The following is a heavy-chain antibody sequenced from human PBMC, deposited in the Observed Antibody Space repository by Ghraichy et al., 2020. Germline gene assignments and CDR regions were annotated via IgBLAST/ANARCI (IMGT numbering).Heavy chain of an antibody. CDR2: TSYDGGYK. Sequence: GGSLRLSCAASGFTFNYFALHWVRQAPGKGLEWVAVTSYDGGYKNYAESVMGRFFISRDNSKNMLYLEMDSLGDEDTAIYYCARDSTRGAGGVLEYWGLGTLVTVSS. D-gene: IGHD1-26*01. CDR1: GFTFNYFA. CDR3: ARDSTRGAGGVLEY. J-gene: IGHJ4*02. V-gene: IGHV3-30*04.